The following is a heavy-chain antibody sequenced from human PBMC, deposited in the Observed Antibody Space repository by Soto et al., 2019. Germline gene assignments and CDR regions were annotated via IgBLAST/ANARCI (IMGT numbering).Heavy chain of an antibody. V-gene: IGHV5-51*01. CDR2: IYPGDSDT. CDR1: GNSFRSFW. D-gene: IGHD3-9*01. CDR3: AKLPPRAQRLARYYFDY. Sequence: PGESLKISCKASGNSFRSFWIGWVRQRPGKGLEWMGIIYPGDSDTRYTPSFQGQVTISADKSINTAYLQWNSLQASDSAMYYCAKLPPRAQRLARYYFDYWGQGTPVTVSS. J-gene: IGHJ4*02.